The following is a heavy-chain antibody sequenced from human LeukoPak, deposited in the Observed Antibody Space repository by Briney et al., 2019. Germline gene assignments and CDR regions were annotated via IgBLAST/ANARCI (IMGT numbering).Heavy chain of an antibody. CDR3: VRDLEGPRWLVPPLDY. J-gene: IGHJ4*02. V-gene: IGHV3-30-3*01. CDR1: GFTFSSYA. CDR2: ISYDGSNK. D-gene: IGHD6-19*01. Sequence: GGSLRLSCAASGFTFSSYAMHWVRQAPGKGLEWVAGISYDGSNKYYADSVKGRFTISRDNSVNTLYLQMNRLRADDTAVYYCVRDLEGPRWLVPPLDYWGQGTLVTVSS.